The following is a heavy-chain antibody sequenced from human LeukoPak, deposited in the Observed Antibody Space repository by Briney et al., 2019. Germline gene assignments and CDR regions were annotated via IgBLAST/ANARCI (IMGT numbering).Heavy chain of an antibody. D-gene: IGHD4-17*01. Sequence: PGGSLRLSCAASGFTFSSYGMHWVRQAPGKGLEWVAVISYDGSNKYYADSVKGRFTISRDNSKNTLYLQMNSLRAEDTAVYYCARASGVYGDNPIYYYGMDVWGQGTTVTVSS. CDR3: ARASGVYGDNPIYYYGMDV. J-gene: IGHJ6*02. CDR2: ISYDGSNK. CDR1: GFTFSSYG. V-gene: IGHV3-30*03.